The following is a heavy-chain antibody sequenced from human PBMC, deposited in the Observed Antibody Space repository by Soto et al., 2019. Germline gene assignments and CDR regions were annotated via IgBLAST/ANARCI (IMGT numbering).Heavy chain of an antibody. CDR2: IYYSGST. V-gene: IGHV4-30-4*01. J-gene: IGHJ4*02. Sequence: SETLSLTCTVSGGSISSGDYYWSWIRQPPGKGPEWIGYIYYSGSTYYNPSLKSRVTISVDTSKNQFSLKLSSVTAADTAVYYCARRTMVREFDYWGQGTLVTVSS. CDR3: ARRTMVREFDY. D-gene: IGHD3-10*01. CDR1: GGSISSGDYY.